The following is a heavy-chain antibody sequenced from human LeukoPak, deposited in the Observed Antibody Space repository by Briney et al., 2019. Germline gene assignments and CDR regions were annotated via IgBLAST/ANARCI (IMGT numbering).Heavy chain of an antibody. V-gene: IGHV3-49*03. Sequence: GGSLRLSCTTSGFAFGDYAMSWFRQAPGKGLEWVGFIRSKANGGTTEYAASVKGRFTISRDDSRSVAHVQMNSLKTDDTAVYYCARYYYGMDVWGHGTTVTVSS. J-gene: IGHJ6*02. CDR1: GFAFGDYA. CDR2: IRSKANGGTT. CDR3: ARYYYGMDV.